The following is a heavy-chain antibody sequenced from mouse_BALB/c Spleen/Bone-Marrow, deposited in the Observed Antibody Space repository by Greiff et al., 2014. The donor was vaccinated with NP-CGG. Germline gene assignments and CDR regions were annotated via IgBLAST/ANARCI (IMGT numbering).Heavy chain of an antibody. D-gene: IGHD1-1*01. Sequence: VQLQQSGAVLVRPGSSVKISCKASGYTFSNYWMNWMKQRPGQGLEWIGQIYPGDGDTNYIGKFTGKATLTADKSSSTAYMQLSSLTSEDSAVYFCASRGDYSYAMDYWGQGTSVTVSS. J-gene: IGHJ4*01. CDR2: IYPGDGDT. V-gene: IGHV1-80*01. CDR1: GYTFSNYW. CDR3: ASRGDYSYAMDY.